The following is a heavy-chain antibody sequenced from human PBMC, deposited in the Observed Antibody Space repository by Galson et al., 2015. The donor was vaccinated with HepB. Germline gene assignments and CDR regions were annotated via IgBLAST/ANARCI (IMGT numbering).Heavy chain of an antibody. J-gene: IGHJ6*02. CDR1: GFTFSNYG. V-gene: IGHV3-30*18. D-gene: IGHD2-2*01. CDR3: AKEERYCSSTSCHYYYYGMDV. CDR2: ISYDGSNK. Sequence: SLRLSCAASGFTFSNYGMHWVRQAPGKGLEWVAVISYDGSNKYYADVVQGRFAISRDNTKNTLYLQMNSLGAEDTAVYYCAKEERYCSSTSCHYYYYGMDVWGQGTTVTVSS.